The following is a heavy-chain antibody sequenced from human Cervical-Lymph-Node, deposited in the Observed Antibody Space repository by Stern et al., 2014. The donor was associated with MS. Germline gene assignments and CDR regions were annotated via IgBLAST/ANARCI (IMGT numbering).Heavy chain of an antibody. CDR1: GYTFTNYF. CDR2: INPTTGRT. V-gene: IGHV1-46*03. Sequence: VQLVESGAEVKKPGASMRISCKASGYTFTNYFIHWVRQAPRQRPELMGIINPTTGRTSYAQRFQGRVTMTRDTSTNTAYLDLSSLRSEDTAVYFCARAQEFSNVVANYWGQGTLVTVSS. CDR3: ARAQEFSNVVANY. D-gene: IGHD2-8*01. J-gene: IGHJ4*02.